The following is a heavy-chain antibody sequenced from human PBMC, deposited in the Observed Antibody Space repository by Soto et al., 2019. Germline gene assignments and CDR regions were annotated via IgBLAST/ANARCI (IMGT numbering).Heavy chain of an antibody. J-gene: IGHJ4*02. CDR3: ARGGRGYSLASRYYFDY. D-gene: IGHD5-18*01. CDR1: GGSFSSNP. V-gene: IGHV1-69*01. Sequence: QVQLVQAGSEVKKPGSSVKVSCKASGGSFSSNPLSWVRQAPGQGLEWMAGIIPIFATVHYAQKFQGRVTSTADESTSTAYMELNSLRSEDTAVYFFARGGRGYSLASRYYFDYWGQGTLVTVSS. CDR2: IIPIFATV.